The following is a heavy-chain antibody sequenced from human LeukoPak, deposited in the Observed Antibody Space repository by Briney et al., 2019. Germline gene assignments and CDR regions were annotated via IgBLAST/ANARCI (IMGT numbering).Heavy chain of an antibody. V-gene: IGHV4-59*01. CDR3: ARARTRGNNWYFDY. J-gene: IGHJ4*02. CDR1: GGSISSYY. D-gene: IGHD1-1*01. CDR2: IYYRGNT. Sequence: KPSETLSLTCTVSGGSISSYYWNWIRRPPGKGLEWLGYIYYRGNTNYNPSLKSRLTVSADTSKSQFSLRVSSVTAADTAVYYCARARTRGNNWYFDYWGQGTLVTVSS.